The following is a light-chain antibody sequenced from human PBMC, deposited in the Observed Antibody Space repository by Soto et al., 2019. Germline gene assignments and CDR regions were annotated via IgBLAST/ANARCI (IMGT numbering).Light chain of an antibody. CDR1: SSDNGGYDY. V-gene: IGLV2-14*01. CDR3: TSYASGSSHVV. CDR2: DVN. J-gene: IGLJ2*01. Sequence: QSALPQPASVSGSPGQSITLSCTGTSSDNGGYDYVSWYQRHPGKAPKLIIYDVNNRPSGVSNRFSGSKSGNTASLTISGLQAEDEADYYCTSYASGSSHVVFGGGTKLTVL.